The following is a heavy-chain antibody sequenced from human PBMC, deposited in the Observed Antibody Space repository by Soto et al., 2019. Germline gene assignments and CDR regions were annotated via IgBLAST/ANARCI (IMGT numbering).Heavy chain of an antibody. Sequence: QITLKESGPTLVKPTQTLTLTCTFSGFSLSTSGVGVGWIRQPPGKALEWLALIYWDDDKRYRPSLKSRLTNTKHTSKNHAVLTMTNMDPVDTATYYCAGTRGYSYCWWDALDGWGQGTMVTVSS. D-gene: IGHD5-18*01. J-gene: IGHJ3*01. CDR2: IYWDDDK. CDR1: GFSLSTSGVG. V-gene: IGHV2-5*02. CDR3: AGTRGYSYCWWDALDG.